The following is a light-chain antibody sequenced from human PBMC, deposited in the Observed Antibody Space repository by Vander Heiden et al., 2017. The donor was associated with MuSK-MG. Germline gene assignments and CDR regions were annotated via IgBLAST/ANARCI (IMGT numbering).Light chain of an antibody. V-gene: IGLV2-11*01. CDR2: DVN. J-gene: IGLJ3*02. Sequence: HSALTQPRSVSGSPGQSVTISCTGTSSDVGGYNYVSWYQQRPGKAPKLILFDVNKRPSGVPDRFSGSKSGNTASLTVSGLQADDEADYSCCSYAGSYTWVFGGGTKLTVL. CDR3: CSYAGSYTWV. CDR1: SSDVGGYNY.